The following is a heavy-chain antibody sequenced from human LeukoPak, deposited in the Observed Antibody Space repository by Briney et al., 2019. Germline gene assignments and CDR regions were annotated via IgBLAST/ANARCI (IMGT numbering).Heavy chain of an antibody. D-gene: IGHD1-26*01. CDR3: ARIARRSIVGATVFDAFDI. J-gene: IGHJ3*02. V-gene: IGHV1-3*01. CDR1: GYTFTSYA. CDR2: INAGNGNT. Sequence: ASVKVSCKASGYTFTSYAMHWVRQAPGQRLEWMGWINAGNGNTKYSQKFQGRVTITRDTSASTAYMELSRLRSEDTAVYYCARIARRSIVGATVFDAFDIWGQGTMVTVSS.